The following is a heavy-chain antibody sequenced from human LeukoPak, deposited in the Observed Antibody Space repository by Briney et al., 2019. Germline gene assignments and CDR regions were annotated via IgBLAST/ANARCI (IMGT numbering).Heavy chain of an antibody. CDR3: ARGVDSSGYYFGGWFDP. J-gene: IGHJ5*02. D-gene: IGHD3-22*01. V-gene: IGHV1-18*01. Sequence: ASVKVSCKASGYTFTSYRISWVRQAPGQGLEWMGWISAYNGNTNYAQKLQGRVTMTTDTSTSTAYMELRSLRSDDTAVYYCARGVDSSGYYFGGWFDPWGQGTLVTVSS. CDR1: GYTFTSYR. CDR2: ISAYNGNT.